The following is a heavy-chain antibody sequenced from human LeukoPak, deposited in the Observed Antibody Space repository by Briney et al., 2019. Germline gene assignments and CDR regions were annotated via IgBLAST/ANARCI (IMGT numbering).Heavy chain of an antibody. CDR2: ISYDGTDK. Sequence: GGSLRLSCAPPGFTSINYAINGVRQAPGKGREWGAVISYDGTDKYYADSVKGRFTISRDNSKNTLSLQMNSLRTEDTAVYYCARVGLAVADYWGQGTLVTVSS. CDR1: GFTSINYA. D-gene: IGHD6-19*01. V-gene: IGHV3-30-3*01. J-gene: IGHJ4*02. CDR3: ARVGLAVADY.